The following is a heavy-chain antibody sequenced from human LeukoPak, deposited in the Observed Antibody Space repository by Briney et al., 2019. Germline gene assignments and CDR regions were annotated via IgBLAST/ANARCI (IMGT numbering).Heavy chain of an antibody. CDR1: GFTFSTYG. D-gene: IGHD2-21*02. CDR2: ISYDGSTK. Sequence: GGSLRLSCAAPGFTFSTYGMHWVRQAPGKGLEWVAVISYDGSTKYYADSVKGRFTIPRDNSKNTLFPQMNSLRADDTAVYYCAKARHCGGDCYSLMDYWGQGILVTVSS. V-gene: IGHV3-30*18. CDR3: AKARHCGGDCYSLMDY. J-gene: IGHJ4*02.